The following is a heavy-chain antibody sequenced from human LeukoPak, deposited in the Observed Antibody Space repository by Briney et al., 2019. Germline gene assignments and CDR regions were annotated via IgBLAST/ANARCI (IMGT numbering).Heavy chain of an antibody. Sequence: SETLSLTCAVYGGSFSGYYWSWIRQPPGKGLEWIGEINHSGSTNYNPSLKSRVTISVDTSKNQFSLKLSSVTAADTAVYYCARGPYCSGGSCYYNWFDPWGQGALVTVSS. D-gene: IGHD2-15*01. CDR2: INHSGST. CDR1: GGSFSGYY. J-gene: IGHJ5*02. CDR3: ARGPYCSGGSCYYNWFDP. V-gene: IGHV4-34*01.